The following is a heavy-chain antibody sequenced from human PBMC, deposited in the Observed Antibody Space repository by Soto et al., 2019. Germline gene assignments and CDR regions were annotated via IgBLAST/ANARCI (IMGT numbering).Heavy chain of an antibody. J-gene: IGHJ5*02. Sequence: GGSLRLSCAASGFTFSSYSMNWVRQAPGKGLEWVSFISSSSSTIYYADSVKGRFTISRDNAKNSLYLQMNSLRAEDTAVYYCARHPERIAQIGWFDPWGQGTLVTVSS. CDR1: GFTFSSYS. CDR3: ARHPERIAQIGWFDP. CDR2: ISSSSSTI. D-gene: IGHD6-13*01. V-gene: IGHV3-48*01.